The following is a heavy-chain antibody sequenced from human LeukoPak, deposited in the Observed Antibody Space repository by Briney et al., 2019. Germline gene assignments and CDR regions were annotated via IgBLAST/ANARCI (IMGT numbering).Heavy chain of an antibody. CDR3: AKDFSRSLDSSGGHDAFDI. V-gene: IGHV3-23*01. CDR2: ISGSGGST. CDR1: GFTFSSYA. Sequence: PGGSLRLSCAASGFTFSSYAMSWVRQAPGKGLEWVSAISGSGGSTYYADSVKGRFTISRDNSKNTLYLQMNSLRAEDTAVYYCAKDFSRSLDSSGGHDAFDIWGQGTMVTVSS. J-gene: IGHJ3*02. D-gene: IGHD3-22*01.